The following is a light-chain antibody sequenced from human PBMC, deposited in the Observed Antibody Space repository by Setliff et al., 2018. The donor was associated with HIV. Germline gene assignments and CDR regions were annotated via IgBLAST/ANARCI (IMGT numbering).Light chain of an antibody. Sequence: SALTQPPSASGSPGQSVTISCTGTSGDVGGYNFVSWYQQHPGKAPKLMIYEVNTRPSGVPDRFSGSKSGNTASLTVSGLQAEDEADYYCSSYAGSNNVFGTGTKVTVL. CDR1: SGDVGGYNF. CDR3: SSYAGSNNV. J-gene: IGLJ1*01. V-gene: IGLV2-8*01. CDR2: EVN.